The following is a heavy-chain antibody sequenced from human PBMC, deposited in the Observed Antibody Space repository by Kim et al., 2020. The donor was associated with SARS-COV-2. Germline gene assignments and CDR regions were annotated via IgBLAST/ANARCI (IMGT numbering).Heavy chain of an antibody. V-gene: IGHV3-23*01. J-gene: IGHJ4*02. CDR1: GFTFSSYA. CDR2: LSNGGGGT. D-gene: IGHD6-13*01. Sequence: GGSLRLSCAASGFTFSSYALSWVRQAPGKGLEWVSGLSNGGGGTYYADSVKGRFTISRDNSKNTLYLQMNSLRAEDTAIYYCAKEGAAGGTGRDYFDYWGQGTLVTVSS. CDR3: AKEGAAGGTGRDYFDY.